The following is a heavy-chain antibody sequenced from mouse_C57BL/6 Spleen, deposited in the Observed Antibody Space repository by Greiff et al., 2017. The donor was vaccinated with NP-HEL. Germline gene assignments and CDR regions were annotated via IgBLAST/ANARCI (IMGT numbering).Heavy chain of an antibody. J-gene: IGHJ3*01. CDR2: ISSGSSTI. V-gene: IGHV5-17*01. D-gene: IGHD1-1*01. Sequence: EVKLVESGGGLVKPGGSLKLSCAASGFTFSDYGMHWVRQAPEKGLEWVAYISSGSSTIYYADTVKGRFTISRDNAKNTLFLQMTSLRSEDTAMYYCARTLHYGSSPAWFAYWGQGTLVTVSA. CDR3: ARTLHYGSSPAWFAY. CDR1: GFTFSDYG.